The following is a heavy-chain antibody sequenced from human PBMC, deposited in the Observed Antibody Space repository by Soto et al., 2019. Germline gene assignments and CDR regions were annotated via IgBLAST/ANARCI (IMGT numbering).Heavy chain of an antibody. CDR1: GFSLSTSGMC. J-gene: IGHJ4*02. CDR3: AGIAADCSGNYYANFDY. Sequence: SGPTLVNPTQTLTLTCTFSGFSLSTSGMCVSWIRQPPGKALEWLARIDWDDDKYYSTSLKTRLTISKDTSKNQVVLTMTNMDPVDTATYYYAGIAADCSGNYYANFDYRGQVTLATGSS. V-gene: IGHV2-70*11. D-gene: IGHD3-22*01. CDR2: IDWDDDK.